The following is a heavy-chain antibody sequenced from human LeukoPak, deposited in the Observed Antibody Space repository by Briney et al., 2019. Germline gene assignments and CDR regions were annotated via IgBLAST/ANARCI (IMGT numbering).Heavy chain of an antibody. V-gene: IGHV3-30*03. CDR3: ARDPPEAYCGGDCSSP. CDR2: MSYDGTNE. J-gene: IGHJ5*02. CDR1: GFTFSSYG. D-gene: IGHD2-21*02. Sequence: PGRSLRLSCAASGFTFSSYGMHWVRQAPGKGLEWVASMSYDGTNEYYSDSVKGRFTISRDNSKNTLYLQMSSLGADDTAVYYCARDPPEAYCGGDCSSPWGQGTLVTVSS.